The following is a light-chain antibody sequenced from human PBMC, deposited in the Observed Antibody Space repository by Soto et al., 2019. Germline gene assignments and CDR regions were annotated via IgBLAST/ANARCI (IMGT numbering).Light chain of an antibody. CDR1: QSVSSSY. Sequence: EIVFTQSPGPLSLSPGERATPSCRASQSVSSSYLAWYQQKPGQAPRLLIYGASSRATGIPDRFSGSGSGTDFTLTISRLEPEDFAVYYCQQYGSSPGTFGQGTKVDIK. V-gene: IGKV3-20*01. J-gene: IGKJ1*01. CDR2: GAS. CDR3: QQYGSSPGT.